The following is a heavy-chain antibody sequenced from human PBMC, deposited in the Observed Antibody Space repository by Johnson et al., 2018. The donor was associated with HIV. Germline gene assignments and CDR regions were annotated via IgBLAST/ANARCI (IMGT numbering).Heavy chain of an antibody. CDR2: IRYDGDIT. D-gene: IGHD3-22*01. J-gene: IGHJ3*02. CDR3: AKGQSSGYPKDAFDI. CDR1: GFTFSNYG. Sequence: QVQLVESGGGLVQPGGSLRLSCAASGFTFSNYGMHWVRQAPGKGLEWVAFIRYDGDITYYVDSVKGRFTSSRDNSKNTLYLQMNSRRTEDTAMYYCAKGQSSGYPKDAFDIWGRGTIVTISS. V-gene: IGHV3-30*02.